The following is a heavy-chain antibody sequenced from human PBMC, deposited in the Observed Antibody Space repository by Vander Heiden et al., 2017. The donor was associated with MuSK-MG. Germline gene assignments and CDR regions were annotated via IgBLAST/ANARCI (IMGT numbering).Heavy chain of an antibody. J-gene: IGHJ5*02. V-gene: IGHV3-23*01. CDR3: AKELVVQWFEWFDP. Sequence: EVQLLESGGGLVQPGGSLRLSCAAAGFTFSSYAMNWVRQAPGKGLEWVSAISGSGGRTYYADSVKGRFTISRDNSKNTLYLQMNSLRAEDTAVYYCAKELVVQWFEWFDPWGQGSLVTVSS. CDR1: GFTFSSYA. CDR2: ISGSGGRT. D-gene: IGHD3-10*01.